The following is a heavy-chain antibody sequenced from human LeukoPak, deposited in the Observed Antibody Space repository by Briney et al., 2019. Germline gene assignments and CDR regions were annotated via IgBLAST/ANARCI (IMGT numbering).Heavy chain of an antibody. J-gene: IGHJ5*02. Sequence: AETLSLTCAVSGYSISSGYYWGCIRPPPGKRQEWIGIIYHSGRTYYNPSLKTRLTISVDASKTQFSLKLSSVTAADTAVYYCARRAGYCSSTSCYNWFDPWGQGTLVTVSS. D-gene: IGHD2-2*01. CDR3: ARRAGYCSSTSCYNWFDP. CDR2: IYHSGRT. CDR1: GYSISSGYY. V-gene: IGHV4-38-2*01.